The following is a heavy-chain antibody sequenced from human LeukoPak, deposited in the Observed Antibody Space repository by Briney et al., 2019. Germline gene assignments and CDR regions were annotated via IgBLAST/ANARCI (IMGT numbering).Heavy chain of an antibody. CDR2: ISGSGGST. Sequence: GSLRLSCAASGFTFSSYAMSWVRQAPGKGLEWVSAISGSGGSTYYADSVKGRFTISRDNSKNTLYLQMNSLRAEDTAVYYCAKLFSTPYDFWSAASQDAFDIWGQGTMVTVSS. D-gene: IGHD3-3*01. J-gene: IGHJ3*02. V-gene: IGHV3-23*01. CDR3: AKLFSTPYDFWSAASQDAFDI. CDR1: GFTFSSYA.